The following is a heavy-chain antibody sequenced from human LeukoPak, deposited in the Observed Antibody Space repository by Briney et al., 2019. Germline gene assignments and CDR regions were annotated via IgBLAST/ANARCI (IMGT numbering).Heavy chain of an antibody. CDR3: ARDPGEYSSSHLFDY. Sequence: PRASVKVSCKASGYTFTSYYIHWVRQAPGQGLECMGIINPSGGTTIYAQNFQGRVTMTRDMSTSTVYMQLSSLRSQDTAVYYCARDPGEYSSSHLFDYWGQGTLVTVSS. V-gene: IGHV1-46*01. CDR2: INPSGGTT. J-gene: IGHJ4*02. D-gene: IGHD6-6*01. CDR1: GYTFTSYY.